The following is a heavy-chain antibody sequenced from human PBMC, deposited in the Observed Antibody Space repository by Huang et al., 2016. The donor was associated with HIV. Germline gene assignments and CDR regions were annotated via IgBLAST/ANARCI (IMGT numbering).Heavy chain of an antibody. Sequence: QLQLQESGPGLVKPSETLSLTCTVSGGSISSSSYYWGWIRQPPGKGLEWIGTIYDGGSTYYHPSLKGRVTISGDTSKNQFALKRSSVTAADTAVYYCARHERWAMVRGVPQWGFDYWGQGTLVTVSS. D-gene: IGHD3-10*01. V-gene: IGHV4-39*01. CDR2: IYDGGST. CDR1: GGSISSSSYY. CDR3: ARHERWAMVRGVPQWGFDY. J-gene: IGHJ4*02.